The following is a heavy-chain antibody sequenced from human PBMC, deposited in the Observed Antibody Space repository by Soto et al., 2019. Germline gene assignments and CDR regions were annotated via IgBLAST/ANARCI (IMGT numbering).Heavy chain of an antibody. V-gene: IGHV4-39*01. CDR2: IYYSGST. D-gene: IGHD5-12*01. CDR3: AATSLHYFDY. CDR1: GGSISSSSYY. J-gene: IGHJ4*02. Sequence: PSETLSLTCTVCGGSISSSSYYWGWIRQPPGKGLEWIGSIYYSGSTYYNPSLKSRVTISVDTSKNQFSLKLSSVTAADTAVYYCAATSLHYFDYWGQGTLVTVSS.